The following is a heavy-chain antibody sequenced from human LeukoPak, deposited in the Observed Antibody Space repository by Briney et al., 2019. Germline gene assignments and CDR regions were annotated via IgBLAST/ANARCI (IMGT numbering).Heavy chain of an antibody. D-gene: IGHD3-22*01. J-gene: IGHJ4*02. V-gene: IGHV3-30*04. CDR2: ISYDGSNK. Sequence: GRSLRLSCAASGFTFSSYAMHWVRQAPGKGLEWVAVISYDGSNKYYADSVKGRFTISRDNSKNTVYLQMNSLRAEDTAVYYCAREGVYSSGWSAYYYDSSGYGHLDYWGQGTLVTVSS. CDR1: GFTFSSYA. CDR3: AREGVYSSGWSAYYYDSSGYGHLDY.